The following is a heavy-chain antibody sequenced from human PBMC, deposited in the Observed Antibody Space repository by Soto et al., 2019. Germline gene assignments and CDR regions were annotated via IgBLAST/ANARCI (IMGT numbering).Heavy chain of an antibody. Sequence: ASVRVSCKASGYTLTSYDINWVRQATGQGLEWMGWMNPNSGNTGYAQKFQGRVTMTRNTSISTAYMELSSLRSEDTAVYYCARSMVRGAYNYWGQGTLVTVSS. J-gene: IGHJ4*02. CDR1: GYTLTSYD. D-gene: IGHD3-10*01. V-gene: IGHV1-8*01. CDR3: ARSMVRGAYNY. CDR2: MNPNSGNT.